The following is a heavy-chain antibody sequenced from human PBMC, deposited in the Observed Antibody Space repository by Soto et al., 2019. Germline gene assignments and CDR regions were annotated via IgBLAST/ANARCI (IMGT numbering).Heavy chain of an antibody. CDR3: ASGLVTTLHY. CDR2: IYHSGST. V-gene: IGHV4-30-2*01. D-gene: IGHD4-17*01. J-gene: IGHJ4*02. Sequence: QLQLQESGSGLVKPSQTLSLTCAVSGGSISSGGYSWSWIRQPPGKGLEWIGYIYHSGSTYYNPSLKSRVTISVDRSTSQFSLKLSSVTAADTAGYYCASGLVTTLHYWGQGTLVTVSS. CDR1: GGSISSGGYS.